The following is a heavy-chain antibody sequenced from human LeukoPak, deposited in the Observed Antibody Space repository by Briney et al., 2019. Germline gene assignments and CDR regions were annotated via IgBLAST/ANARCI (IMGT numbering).Heavy chain of an antibody. CDR3: SKARGGGRDLFDY. J-gene: IGHJ4*02. CDR1: GFSFDDYS. CDR2: ITWDGGST. D-gene: IGHD6-25*01. Sequence: PGGSPRLSCAASGFSFDDYSMHWVRQAPGKGLEWVSLITWDGGSTYYADSVKGRFTISRDNSINSLYLQMHSLRAEDSALYYCSKARGGGRDLFDYWGQGTLVTVSS. V-gene: IGHV3-43D*03.